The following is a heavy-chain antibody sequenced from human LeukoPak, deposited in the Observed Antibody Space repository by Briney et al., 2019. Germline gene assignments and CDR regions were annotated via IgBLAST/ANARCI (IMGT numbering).Heavy chain of an antibody. J-gene: IGHJ6*03. D-gene: IGHD4-11*01. Sequence: ASVKVSCKASGYTFTGYYMHWVRQAPGQGLEWMGWIHPNSGGTNYAQKFQGRGTMTRDTPISTAYMELSRLTSDDTAAYYCARERDSNYVFPMDVWGKGTTVTVSS. CDR2: IHPNSGGT. CDR1: GYTFTGYY. CDR3: ARERDSNYVFPMDV. V-gene: IGHV1-2*02.